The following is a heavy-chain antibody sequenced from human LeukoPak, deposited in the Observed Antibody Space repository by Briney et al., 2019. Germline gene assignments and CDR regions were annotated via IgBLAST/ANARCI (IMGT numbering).Heavy chain of an antibody. D-gene: IGHD3-22*01. V-gene: IGHV4-59*01. CDR2: ISYSGST. CDR1: GGALSTFY. CDR3: ARHSIAYYPRFDP. J-gene: IGHJ5*02. Sequence: KPSETPSLTCTVSGGALSTFYWGWVRQPPREGPGWIGYISYSGSTNYNPSLKSRVTISVDTSKNQFSLKLSSVTAADTAVYYCARHSIAYYPRFDPWGQGTLVTVSS.